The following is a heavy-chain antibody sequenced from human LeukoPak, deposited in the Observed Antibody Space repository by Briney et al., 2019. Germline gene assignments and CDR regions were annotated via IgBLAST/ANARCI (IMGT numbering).Heavy chain of an antibody. CDR1: GGTFSSYA. Sequence: SVKVSCKASGGTFSSYAISWVRQAPGQGLEWMGRIIPILGIANYAQKFQGRVTITADKSTSTAYMELSSLRSEDTAVYYCARTEALTGRSTIGAFDIWGQGTMVTVSS. D-gene: IGHD5-12*01. CDR3: ARTEALTGRSTIGAFDI. CDR2: IIPILGIA. J-gene: IGHJ3*02. V-gene: IGHV1-69*04.